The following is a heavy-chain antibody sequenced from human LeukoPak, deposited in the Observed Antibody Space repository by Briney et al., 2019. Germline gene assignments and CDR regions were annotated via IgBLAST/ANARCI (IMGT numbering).Heavy chain of an antibody. CDR3: AKARWEPNFDY. D-gene: IGHD1-26*01. CDR2: INENGDIA. Sequence: GGSLRLSCAASGFTFDDYAMHWVRQGPGKSLEWVSLINENGDIAYYGDSVRAPFPVSRDNAKNSLYLQMNSLTTEDTALYYCAKARWEPNFDYWGQGTLVTVSS. V-gene: IGHV3-43*02. J-gene: IGHJ4*02. CDR1: GFTFDDYA.